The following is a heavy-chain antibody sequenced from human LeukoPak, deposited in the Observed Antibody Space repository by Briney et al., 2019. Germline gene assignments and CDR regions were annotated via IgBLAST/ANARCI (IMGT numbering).Heavy chain of an antibody. D-gene: IGHD3-22*01. Sequence: GGSLRLSCAASGFTFSSYSMNWVRQAPGKGLEWVSYISSSSSTIYYADSVKGRFTISRDNAKNSLYLQMNSLGDEDTAVYYCARDLGPVVVNAFDIWGQGTMVTVSS. V-gene: IGHV3-48*02. CDR1: GFTFSSYS. J-gene: IGHJ3*02. CDR2: ISSSSSTI. CDR3: ARDLGPVVVNAFDI.